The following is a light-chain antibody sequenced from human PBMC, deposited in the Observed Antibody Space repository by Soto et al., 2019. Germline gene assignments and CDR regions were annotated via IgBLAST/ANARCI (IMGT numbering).Light chain of an antibody. CDR2: ETS. CDR1: QSVSAGY. Sequence: EIVTTQSPAALSVSPGERATLSCRASQSVSAGYFSWYQQRPGQAPRLLIYETSSRTTGLPDRFSGSVSGTDLTLTISRLEPEDFAVYYCQQYGDSPTFGQGTKVDIK. V-gene: IGKV3-20*01. J-gene: IGKJ1*01. CDR3: QQYGDSPT.